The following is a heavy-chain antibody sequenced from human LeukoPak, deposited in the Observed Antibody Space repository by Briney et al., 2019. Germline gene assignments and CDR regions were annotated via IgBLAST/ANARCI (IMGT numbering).Heavy chain of an antibody. D-gene: IGHD2-2*01. J-gene: IGHJ6*02. Sequence: GGSLRLSCAASGFTVSSNYMSWVRQAPGKGLAWVSVIYSGGSTYYADSVKGRFIISRDTSKNTLYLQMNSLRAEDTAVYYCARGGLRGVVPAAHFGMDVWGQGTTVTVSS. CDR3: ARGGLRGVVPAAHFGMDV. CDR1: GFTVSSNY. V-gene: IGHV3-53*01. CDR2: IYSGGST.